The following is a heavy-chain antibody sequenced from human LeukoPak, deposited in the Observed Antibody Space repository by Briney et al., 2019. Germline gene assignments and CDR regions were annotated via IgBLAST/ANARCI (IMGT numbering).Heavy chain of an antibody. CDR2: IYYSGST. J-gene: IGHJ4*02. D-gene: IGHD3-22*01. V-gene: IGHV4-59*08. CDR3: ARFTLRYYYDSSGFDY. Sequence: PSETLSLTCSVSGGSITTHYWSWIRQPPGKGLEWIGYIYYSGSTNYNPSLKSRVTISVDTSKNQFSLKLSSVTAADTAVYYCARFTLRYYYDSSGFDYWGQGTLVTVSS. CDR1: GGSITTHY.